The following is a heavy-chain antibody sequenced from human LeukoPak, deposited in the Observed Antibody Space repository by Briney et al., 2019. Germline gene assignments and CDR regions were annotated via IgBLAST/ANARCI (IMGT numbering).Heavy chain of an antibody. V-gene: IGHV3-30*18. Sequence: GRSLRLSCAASGFTFSSYGMHWVRQAPGMGLEWVAVISYDGSNKYYADSVKGRFTISRDNSKNTLYLQMNSLRAEDTAVYYCAKSFGEAPLLVWGKGTTVTVSS. D-gene: IGHD3-10*01. J-gene: IGHJ6*04. CDR2: ISYDGSNK. CDR1: GFTFSSYG. CDR3: AKSFGEAPLLV.